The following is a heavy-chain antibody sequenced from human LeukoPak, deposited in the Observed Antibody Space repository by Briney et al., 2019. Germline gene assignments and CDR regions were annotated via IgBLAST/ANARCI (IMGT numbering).Heavy chain of an antibody. CDR3: AKELRGYSYGLRNNWFDP. CDR2: ISGSGGST. CDR1: GFTFSSYA. V-gene: IGHV3-23*01. Sequence: QAGGSLRLSCAASGFTFSSYAMSWVRQAPGKGLEWVSGISGSGGSTYYADSVKGRFTISRDNSKNTLYLQMNSLRAEDTAVYYCAKELRGYSYGLRNNWFDPWGQGTLVTVSS. J-gene: IGHJ5*02. D-gene: IGHD5-18*01.